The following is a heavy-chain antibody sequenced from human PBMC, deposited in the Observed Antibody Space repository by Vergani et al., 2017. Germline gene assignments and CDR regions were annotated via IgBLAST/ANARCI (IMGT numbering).Heavy chain of an antibody. Sequence: QVQLVESGGGVVQPGRSLRLSCAASGFTFSSYAMHWVRQAPGKGLEWVAVISYDGSNKYYADSVKGRFTISRDNSKNTLYLQMNSLRAEDTAVYYCARSMDPGEAIDIWGQGTMVTVSS. CDR3: ARSMDPGEAIDI. CDR1: GFTFSSYA. V-gene: IGHV3-30-3*01. J-gene: IGHJ3*02. D-gene: IGHD3-10*01. CDR2: ISYDGSNK.